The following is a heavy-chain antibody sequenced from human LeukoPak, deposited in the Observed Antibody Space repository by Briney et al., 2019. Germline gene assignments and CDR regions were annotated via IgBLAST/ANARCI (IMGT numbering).Heavy chain of an antibody. CDR1: GFTFSSYA. CDR3: AKVWDTYYYDSSGSFDY. CDR2: ISSSGGST. J-gene: IGHJ4*02. D-gene: IGHD3-22*01. V-gene: IGHV3-23*01. Sequence: GGSLRPSCAASGFTFSSYAMSWVRQAPGKGLEWVSAISSSGGSTYYADSVKGRFTISRDNSKNTLYLQMNSLRAEDTAVYYCAKVWDTYYYDSSGSFDYWGQGTLVTVSS.